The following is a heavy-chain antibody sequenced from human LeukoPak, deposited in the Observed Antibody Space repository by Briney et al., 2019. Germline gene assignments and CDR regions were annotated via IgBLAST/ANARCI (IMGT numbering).Heavy chain of an antibody. J-gene: IGHJ3*02. D-gene: IGHD3-22*01. V-gene: IGHV3-30*02. CDR2: IRYDGSNK. CDR3: AKGEIYYYDSSGPRAFDI. Sequence: GGSLRLSCAASGFTFSSYGMHWVCQAPGKGLEWVAFIRYDGSNKYYADSVRGRFTISRDNSKNTLYLQMNSLRAEDTAVYYCAKGEIYYYDSSGPRAFDIWGQGTMVTVSS. CDR1: GFTFSSYG.